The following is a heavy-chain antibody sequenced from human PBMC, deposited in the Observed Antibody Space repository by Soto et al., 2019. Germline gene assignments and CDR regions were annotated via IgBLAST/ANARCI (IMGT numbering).Heavy chain of an antibody. V-gene: IGHV3-33*01. Sequence: QVHLVESGGGVVQPGGSLRLSCAASGFTFSDYGFHWVRQAPGKGLEWVAVIYYDGSGTDYEDSVRGRFIFSRDISTHTLYLQMHSLRDEDTAFDYCVRDDFRGGTCYGGYCGPGTLVTVAS. D-gene: IGHD2-15*01. CDR3: VRDDFRGGTCYGGY. CDR2: IYYDGSGT. J-gene: IGHJ4*01. CDR1: GFTFSDYG.